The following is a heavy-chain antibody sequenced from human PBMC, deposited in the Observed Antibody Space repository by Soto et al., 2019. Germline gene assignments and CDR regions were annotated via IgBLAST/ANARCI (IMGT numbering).Heavy chain of an antibody. D-gene: IGHD6-25*01. CDR3: AKHLMCDSGSASAL. J-gene: IGHJ1*01. Sequence: RKYGGSWIRQRVGKGLEWVSVFDGSVGHTYYANSVKGRFAISSDNSKNTLFLQMNSLKAEDTALYFCAKHLMCDSGSASALWGMGTLVTVTP. CDR2: FDGSVGHT. V-gene: IGHV3-23*01. CDR1: RKYG.